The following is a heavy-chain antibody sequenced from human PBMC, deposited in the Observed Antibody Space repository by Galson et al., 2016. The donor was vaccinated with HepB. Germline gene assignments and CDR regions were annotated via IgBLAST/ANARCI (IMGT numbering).Heavy chain of an antibody. D-gene: IGHD6-19*01. V-gene: IGHV3-23*01. CDR3: AMNPTNLQWLPLYFDY. Sequence: SLRLSCAASGFTFSKYAMSWVRQAPGKGPQWVSAITGSGGSAYYADFVKGRFTMSRDNSKNTLYMQMDSLRAEDTAVYYCAMNPTNLQWLPLYFDYWGQGTLVTVSS. CDR1: GFTFSKYA. J-gene: IGHJ4*02. CDR2: ITGSGGSA.